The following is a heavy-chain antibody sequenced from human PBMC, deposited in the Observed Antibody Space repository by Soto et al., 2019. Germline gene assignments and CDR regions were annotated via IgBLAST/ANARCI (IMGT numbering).Heavy chain of an antibody. J-gene: IGHJ4*02. CDR3: ARFTGSSGSYFDY. CDR1: GGTFSSYA. D-gene: IGHD1-26*01. CDR2: IIPIFGTA. Sequence: SVKVSCKASGGTFSSYAISWVRQAPGQGLEWMGGIIPIFGTANYAQKFQGRVTITADESTGTAYMELSSLRSEDTAVYYCARFTGSSGSYFDYWGQGTLVTVSS. V-gene: IGHV1-69*13.